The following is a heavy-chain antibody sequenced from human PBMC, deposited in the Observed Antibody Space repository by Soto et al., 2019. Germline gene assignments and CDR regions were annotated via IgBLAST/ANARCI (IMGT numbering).Heavy chain of an antibody. V-gene: IGHV1-69*13. J-gene: IGHJ6*02. CDR3: ASQESYSGYDPYIGTWYYGMDV. D-gene: IGHD5-12*01. Sequence: SVEVSFKASGGTFISYAISWVRQAPGQGLEWMGGIIPIFGTANYAQKFQGRVTITADESTSTAYMELSSLRSEDTAVYYCASQESYSGYDPYIGTWYYGMDVWGQGTTVTVSS. CDR1: GGTFISYA. CDR2: IIPIFGTA.